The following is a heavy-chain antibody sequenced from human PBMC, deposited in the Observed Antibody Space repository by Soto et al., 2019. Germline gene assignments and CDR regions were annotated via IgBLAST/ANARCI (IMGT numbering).Heavy chain of an antibody. CDR3: AEDFIVLMVYADWAWFDP. CDR2: ISYDGSNK. CDR1: GFTFSSYG. V-gene: IGHV3-30*18. J-gene: IGHJ5*02. Sequence: GGSLRLSCAASGFTFSSYGMHWVRQAPGKGLEWVAVISYDGSNKYYADSVKGRFTISRDNSKNTLYLQMNSLRAEDTAVYYCAEDFIVLMVYADWAWFDPWGQGTLVTVSS. D-gene: IGHD2-8*01.